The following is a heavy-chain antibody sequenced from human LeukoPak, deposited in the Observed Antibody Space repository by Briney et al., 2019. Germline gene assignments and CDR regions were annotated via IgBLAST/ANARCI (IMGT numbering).Heavy chain of an antibody. J-gene: IGHJ4*02. Sequence: PGGSLRLSCGASGFTFSRYVMSWVRQAPGKGLQWVSEIGGSGGAIYYADSVKGRFTISRDNSKNTLFLEMNSLRVEDTAVYYCAKGRGFRVWDPWDNWGQGTLITVSS. V-gene: IGHV3-23*01. CDR3: AKGRGFRVWDPWDN. D-gene: IGHD3-16*01. CDR1: GFTFSRYV. CDR2: IGGSGGAI.